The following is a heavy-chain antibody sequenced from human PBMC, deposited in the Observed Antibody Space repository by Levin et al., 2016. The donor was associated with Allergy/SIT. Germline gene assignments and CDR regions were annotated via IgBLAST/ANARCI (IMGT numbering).Heavy chain of an antibody. J-gene: IGHJ4*02. Sequence: SVKVSCKDSGGTFSDYAINWVRQAPGQGLEWMGRIIPIVGIENYAQKFQGRVTITADKATRTTYMEVSSLRSEDTAVYYCATPISIVGATMGQFDYWGQGTLVTVSS. CDR1: GGTFSDYA. D-gene: IGHD1-26*01. CDR3: ATPISIVGATMGQFDY. V-gene: IGHV1-69*04. CDR2: IIPIVGIE.